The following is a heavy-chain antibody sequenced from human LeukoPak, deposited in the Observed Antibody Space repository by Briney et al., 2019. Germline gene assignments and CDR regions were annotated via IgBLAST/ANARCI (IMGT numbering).Heavy chain of an antibody. J-gene: IGHJ4*02. CDR2: LRHDGNNK. V-gene: IGHV3-30*02. D-gene: IGHD5-18*01. CDR3: TKDQDGYSYGYVVGH. Sequence: GGSLRLSCVASGFTFSTYGMYWVRQAPGKGLEWVAFLRHDGNNKYYADSVQGRFTISRDNSKNTLYLQMNSLRAEDMAVYYCTKDQDGYSYGYVVGHWGQGTLVTVSS. CDR1: GFTFSTYG.